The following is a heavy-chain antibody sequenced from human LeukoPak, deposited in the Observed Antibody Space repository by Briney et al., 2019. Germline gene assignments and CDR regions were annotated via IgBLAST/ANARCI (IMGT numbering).Heavy chain of an antibody. CDR2: ISYDGSNK. CDR3: ARDQTTTGENWFDP. V-gene: IGHV3-30-3*01. CDR1: GFTFSSYA. Sequence: GGSLRLSCAASGFTFSSYAMHWVRQAPGKGLEWVAVISYDGSNKYYADSVKGRFTISRDNSKNTLYLQMNSLRAEDTAVYYCARDQTTTGENWFDPCGQGTLGTVSS. J-gene: IGHJ5*02. D-gene: IGHD1-14*01.